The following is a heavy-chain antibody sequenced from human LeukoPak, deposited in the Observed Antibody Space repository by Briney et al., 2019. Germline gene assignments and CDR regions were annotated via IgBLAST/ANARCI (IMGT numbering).Heavy chain of an antibody. CDR3: ARDRISINALDM. D-gene: IGHD2-21*01. CDR2: ISHIGST. V-gene: IGHV4-59*11. J-gene: IGHJ3*02. Sequence: TETLSLTCSVSGDSITGHYLTWIRQPPENGLEWIGYISHIGSTNYNPSLKSRVTISVDTSKNQFSLKLTSVTAADTALYYCARDRISINALDMWGQGTMVTVSS. CDR1: GDSITGHY.